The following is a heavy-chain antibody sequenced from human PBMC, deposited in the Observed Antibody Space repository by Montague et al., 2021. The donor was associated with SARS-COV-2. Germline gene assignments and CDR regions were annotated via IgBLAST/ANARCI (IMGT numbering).Heavy chain of an antibody. CDR2: INRSGST. D-gene: IGHD3-10*01. V-gene: IGHV4-34*01. CDR1: GGSFGVHY. Sequence: SETLSLTCAVYGGSFGVHYWSRVRQPPGKGLEWTGEINRSGSTNFNPSLKSRFPIAVDTSKNQFSLKLTSVTAADTAVYFCAEGFTSWSGAGYWGQGTLVTVSS. J-gene: IGHJ1*01. CDR3: AEGFTSWSGAGY.